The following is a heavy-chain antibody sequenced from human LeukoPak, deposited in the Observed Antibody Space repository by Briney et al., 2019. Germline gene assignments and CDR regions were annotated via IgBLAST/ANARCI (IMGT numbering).Heavy chain of an antibody. CDR2: IYSSGST. D-gene: IGHD6-13*01. CDR1: GGSFSGYY. V-gene: IGHV4-4*07. CDR3: AREGMTDY. J-gene: IGHJ4*02. Sequence: SETLSLTCAVYGGSFSGYYWSWIRQPAGKGLEWIGRIYSSGSTNYNPSLKSRVTISVDTSKNQFSLKLSSVTAADTAVYYCAREGMTDYWGQGILVTVSS.